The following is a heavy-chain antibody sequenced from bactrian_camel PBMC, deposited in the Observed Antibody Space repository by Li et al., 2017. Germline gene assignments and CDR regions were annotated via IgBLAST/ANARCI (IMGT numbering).Heavy chain of an antibody. Sequence: HVQLVESGGGSVQPGGSLRLSCAASGNLYNLNCLGWFRQAPGMEREQVAVFFYTFRRTTRYAEAVKGRFTISQDDAGNTVYLQMNNLKPEDTAMYYCAADVGSMSGNCQPNYWGQGTQVTVS. CDR1: GNLYNLNC. J-gene: IGHJ4*01. V-gene: IGHV3S53*01. CDR2: FFYTFRRTT. D-gene: IGHD8*01. CDR3: AADVGSMSGNCQPNY.